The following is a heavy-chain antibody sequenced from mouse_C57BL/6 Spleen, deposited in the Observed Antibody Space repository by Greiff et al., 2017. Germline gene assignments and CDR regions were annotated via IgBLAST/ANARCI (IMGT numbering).Heavy chain of an antibody. CDR2: IDPSDSYT. J-gene: IGHJ1*03. CDR3: ARSVTTVVRYFDV. Sequence: QVQLQQPGAELVRPGTSVKLSCKASGYTFTSYWMHWVKQTPGQGLEWIGVIDPSDSYTNYNQQFKGKATLTVDTSSSTAYMQLTSLTSEDSAVXYCARSVTTVVRYFDVWGTGTTVTVSS. D-gene: IGHD1-1*01. V-gene: IGHV1-59*01. CDR1: GYTFTSYW.